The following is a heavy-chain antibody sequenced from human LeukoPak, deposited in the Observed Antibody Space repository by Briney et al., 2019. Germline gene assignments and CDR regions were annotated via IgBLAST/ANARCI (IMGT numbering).Heavy chain of an antibody. CDR1: GFTFSSYW. CDR2: INSDGSST. D-gene: IGHD5-12*01. Sequence: GGSLRLSCAASGFTFSSYWMHWVRQAPGKGLVWVSRINSDGSSTSYADSVKGRFTISRDNAKNTLYLQMNSLRAEDTAVYYCAKGGIVATMELDYWGQGTLVTVSS. CDR3: AKGGIVATMELDY. J-gene: IGHJ4*02. V-gene: IGHV3-74*01.